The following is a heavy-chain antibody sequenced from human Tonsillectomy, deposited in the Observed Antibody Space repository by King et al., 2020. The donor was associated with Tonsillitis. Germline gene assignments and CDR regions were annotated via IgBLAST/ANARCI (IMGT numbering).Heavy chain of an antibody. CDR1: GFTFDDYA. D-gene: IGHD7-27*01. J-gene: IGHJ3*01. CDR3: AILTGDPGPDEDAFDL. Sequence: VQLVESGGGLVQPGMSLRLSCAGSGFTFDDYAMFWVRQAPGKGLKWVSGISWNSARTGYADSVKGRFTISRDNAKNSLYLQMNSLRPEDTALYYCAILTGDPGPDEDAFDLWGQGTMVTVSS. V-gene: IGHV3-9*01. CDR2: ISWNSART.